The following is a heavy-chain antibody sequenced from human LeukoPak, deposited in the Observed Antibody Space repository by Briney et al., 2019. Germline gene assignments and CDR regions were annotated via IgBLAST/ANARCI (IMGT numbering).Heavy chain of an antibody. CDR1: GFTFSRYA. D-gene: IGHD4-17*01. J-gene: IGHJ6*02. Sequence: GGSLRLSCAASGFTFSRYAMSWVRQAPGKGLEWVSAISGSGGSTYYADSVKGRFTISRDNSKNTLYLQMNSLRAEDTAVYYCAKRRYGDYDRPSYYYYYGMDVWGQGTTVTVSS. CDR2: ISGSGGST. V-gene: IGHV3-23*01. CDR3: AKRRYGDYDRPSYYYYYGMDV.